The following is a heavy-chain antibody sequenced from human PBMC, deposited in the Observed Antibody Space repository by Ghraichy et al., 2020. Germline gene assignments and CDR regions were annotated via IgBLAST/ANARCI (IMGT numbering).Heavy chain of an antibody. D-gene: IGHD3-22*01. J-gene: IGHJ4*02. CDR1: GGTFSSYA. V-gene: IGHV1-69*13. CDR2: IIPIFGTA. CDR3: ARDDRRYYYDSSGYPGGDY. Sequence: SVKVSCKASGGTFSSYAISWVRQAPGQGLEWMGGIIPIFGTANYAQKFQGRVTITADESTSTAYMELSSLRSEDTAVYYCARDDRRYYYDSSGYPGGDYWGQGTLVTVSS.